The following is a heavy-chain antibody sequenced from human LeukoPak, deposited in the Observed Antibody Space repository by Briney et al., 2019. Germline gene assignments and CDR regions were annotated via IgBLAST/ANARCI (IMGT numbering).Heavy chain of an antibody. J-gene: IGHJ4*02. Sequence: GGSLRLSCAASGFTFSSYGMHWVRQAPGKGLEWVAVISYDGSNKYYADSVKGRFTISRDNSKNTLYLQMNSLRAEDTAVYYCAKEGGDYVYYFDYWGQGTLVTVSS. CDR3: AKEGGDYVYYFDY. CDR2: ISYDGSNK. CDR1: GFTFSSYG. D-gene: IGHD4-17*01. V-gene: IGHV3-30*18.